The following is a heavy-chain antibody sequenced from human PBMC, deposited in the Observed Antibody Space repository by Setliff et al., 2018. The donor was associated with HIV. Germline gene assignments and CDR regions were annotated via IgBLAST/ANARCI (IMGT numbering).Heavy chain of an antibody. CDR3: ARDSTCSGGSSYGT. J-gene: IGHJ5*02. CDR2: IYRGGST. Sequence: GGSLRLSCAASGFTVSNNYMKWCRRAPGKGLEWVSLIYRGGSTYYAASVKGRFTISRVNSKNTLYLQMNSLRAEDTAVYYCARDSTCSGGSSYGTWGQGTMVTVSS. D-gene: IGHD2-15*01. CDR1: GFTVSNNY. V-gene: IGHV3-53*01.